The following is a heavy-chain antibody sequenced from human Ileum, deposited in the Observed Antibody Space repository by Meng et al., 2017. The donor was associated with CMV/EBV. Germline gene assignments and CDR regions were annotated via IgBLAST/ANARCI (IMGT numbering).Heavy chain of an antibody. CDR2: ISHRGCT. D-gene: IGHD1-26*01. V-gene: IGHV4-59*11. CDR1: GDSITSHF. J-gene: IGHJ6*02. Sequence: GSLRLSCTVSGDSITSHFWSWIRQPPGKGLEWIGSISHRGCTSYNTPLESRVTISLDTSKNQFSLKVSSVNAANTGVYYCAREREVSSGNFLYYYGMDVWGQGTTVTVSS. CDR3: AREREVSSGNFLYYYGMDV.